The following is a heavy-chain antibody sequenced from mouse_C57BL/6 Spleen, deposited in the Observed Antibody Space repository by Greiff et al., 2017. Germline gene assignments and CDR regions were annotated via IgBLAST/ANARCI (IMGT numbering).Heavy chain of an antibody. Sequence: VQLQQSGAELVKPGASVKMSCKASGYTFTSYWITWVKQRPGQGLEWIGDIYPGSGSTNYNEKFKSKATLTVDTASSTAYMQLSSLTSEDSAVYYGARCFYCSSYPFAYWGQGTLVTVSA. J-gene: IGHJ3*01. CDR3: ARCFYCSSYPFAY. D-gene: IGHD1-1*01. V-gene: IGHV1-55*01. CDR2: IYPGSGST. CDR1: GYTFTSYW.